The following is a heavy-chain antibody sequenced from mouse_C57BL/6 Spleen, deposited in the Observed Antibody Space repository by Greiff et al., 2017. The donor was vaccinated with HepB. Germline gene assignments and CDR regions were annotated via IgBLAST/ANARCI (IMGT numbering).Heavy chain of an antibody. V-gene: IGHV5-4*01. CDR3: ARVGWLLRGAWFAY. CDR2: ISDGGSYT. CDR1: GFTFSSYA. J-gene: IGHJ3*01. Sequence: EVQLVESGGGLVKPGGSLKLSCAASGFTFSSYAMSWVRQTPEKRLEWVATISDGGSYTYYPDNVKGRFTISRDNAKNNLYLQMSHLKSEDTAMYYCARVGWLLRGAWFAYWGQGTLVTVSA. D-gene: IGHD2-3*01.